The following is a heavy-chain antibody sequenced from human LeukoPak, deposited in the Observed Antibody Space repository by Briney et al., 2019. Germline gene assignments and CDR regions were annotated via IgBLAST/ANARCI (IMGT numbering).Heavy chain of an antibody. CDR1: GVSIRSDTYY. CDR2: YHNGNS. Sequence: SETLSLTCIVSGVSIRSDTYYWGWIRQPPGKGLEWIGNYHNGNSYYNPSLKSRVTISEDTSGNRFSLRVTSVTAADTAVYYCARLWDSTGLYFYYYMDVWGEGTTVTVSS. CDR3: ARLWDSTGLYFYYYMDV. J-gene: IGHJ6*03. D-gene: IGHD6-25*01. V-gene: IGHV4-39*01.